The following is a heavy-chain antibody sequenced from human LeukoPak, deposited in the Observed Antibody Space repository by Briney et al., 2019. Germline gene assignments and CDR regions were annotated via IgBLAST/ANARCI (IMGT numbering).Heavy chain of an antibody. J-gene: IGHJ4*02. CDR3: ARDRGGY. Sequence: GGPLRLSCEGSGFIFSNYWMSWVRQAPGKGLEWVANIQQHGSETYYGDSVKGRFTISRDNAKNSLYLQMNSLRAEDTAVYYCARDRGGYWGQGTLVTVSS. D-gene: IGHD3-10*01. V-gene: IGHV3-7*01. CDR2: IQQHGSET. CDR1: GFIFSNYW.